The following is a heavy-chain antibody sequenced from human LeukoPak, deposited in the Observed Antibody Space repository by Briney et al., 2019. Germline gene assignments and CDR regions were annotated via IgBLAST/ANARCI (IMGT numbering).Heavy chain of an antibody. D-gene: IGHD5-18*01. CDR2: ISGSGGST. CDR1: GFTFSSYA. Sequence: PGGSLRLSCAASGFTFSSYAMNWVRQAPGKGLEGVSVISGSGGSTHYADSVKGRFTISRDNSKNTLYLQMNSLRVEDTAVYYCAKGDTAMVFIYWFDSWGQGTLVTVSS. CDR3: AKGDTAMVFIYWFDS. J-gene: IGHJ5*01. V-gene: IGHV3-23*01.